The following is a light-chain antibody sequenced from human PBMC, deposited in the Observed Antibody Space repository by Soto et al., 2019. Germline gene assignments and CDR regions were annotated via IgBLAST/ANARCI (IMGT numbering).Light chain of an antibody. J-gene: IGLJ7*01. Sequence: SYELTQPPSVSVAPGQTARITCGGNNIGSKRVHWYQQKPGQAPVLVVYDDNDRPSGIPERFSGSNSGNTATLTISRVEAGDEADYYCQVWDSSSDHAVFGGGTQLTV. V-gene: IGLV3-21*02. CDR3: QVWDSSSDHAV. CDR2: DDN. CDR1: NIGSKR.